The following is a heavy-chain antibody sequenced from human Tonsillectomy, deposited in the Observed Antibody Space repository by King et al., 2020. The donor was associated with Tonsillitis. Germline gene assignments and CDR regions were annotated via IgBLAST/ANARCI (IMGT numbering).Heavy chain of an antibody. J-gene: IGHJ4*02. V-gene: IGHV4-61*02. CDR1: GGSISSGTYY. Sequence: MQLQESGPGLVKPSQTLSLTCTVSGGSISSGTYYWSWIRQPAGKGLEWIGRIYISGSTNYNPSLKSRVTISVDTSKNQFSLKLNSVTAADTAVYSCAREDGPGYCSGGSCYSGVDYWGQGTLVTVSS. CDR2: IYISGST. D-gene: IGHD2-15*01. CDR3: AREDGPGYCSGGSCYSGVDY.